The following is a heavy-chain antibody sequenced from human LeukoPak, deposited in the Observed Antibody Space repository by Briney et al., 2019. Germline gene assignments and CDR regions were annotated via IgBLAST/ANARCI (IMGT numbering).Heavy chain of an antibody. D-gene: IGHD3-10*01. CDR2: IRYDRVTK. Sequence: GGSLRLSCAASGFTFSSYGMHWVRQAPGKGLEWVAFIRYDRVTKYYADSVKGRFTISRDNSKNTLYVQMSSLRAEDTAVYYCAKDGPYYGSGAMYYFDFWGQGTPVTVSS. CDR3: AKDGPYYGSGAMYYFDF. CDR1: GFTFSSYG. V-gene: IGHV3-30*02. J-gene: IGHJ4*02.